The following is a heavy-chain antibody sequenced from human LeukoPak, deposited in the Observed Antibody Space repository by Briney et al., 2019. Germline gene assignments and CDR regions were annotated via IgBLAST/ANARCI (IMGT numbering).Heavy chain of an antibody. CDR1: GGTFSSYA. V-gene: IGHV1-69*13. CDR2: IIPIFGTA. CDR3: ARSSGAGDAFDI. Sequence: GASVKVSCKASGGTFSSYAISWVRQAPGQGLEWMGGIIPIFGTANYAQKFQGRVTITADESTSTVYMELSSLRSEDTAVYYCARSSGAGDAFDIWGQGTMVTVSS. D-gene: IGHD1-14*01. J-gene: IGHJ3*02.